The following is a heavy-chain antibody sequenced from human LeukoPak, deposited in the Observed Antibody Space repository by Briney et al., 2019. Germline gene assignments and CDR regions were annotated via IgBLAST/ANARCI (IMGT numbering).Heavy chain of an antibody. J-gene: IGHJ1*01. CDR2: ISAYNGNT. CDR1: GYTFTSYG. V-gene: IGHV1-18*01. Sequence: ASVKVSCKASGYTFTSYGISWVRQAPGQGLEWMGWISAYNGNTNYAQKLQGRVTMTTDTSTSTAYMELRSLRSDDTAVYYCARDLLSRDSSGYEYFQHWGQGTLVTVSS. D-gene: IGHD3-22*01. CDR3: ARDLLSRDSSGYEYFQH.